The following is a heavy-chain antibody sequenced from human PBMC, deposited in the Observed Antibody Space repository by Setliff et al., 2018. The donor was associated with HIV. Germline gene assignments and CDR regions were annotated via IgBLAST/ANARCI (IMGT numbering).Heavy chain of an antibody. CDR3: AREKIVVLRAYHFDY. D-gene: IGHD3-22*01. V-gene: IGHV4-34*01. J-gene: IGHJ4*02. Sequence: PSETLSLTCAVYGGSFSGYYWSWIRQPPGKGLEWIGEINHSGSTNYNMSLWSRVTISLDTSENQFSLKLRSVTPADTAVYYCAREKIVVLRAYHFDYWGLGTLVTVSS. CDR1: GGSFSGYY. CDR2: INHSGST.